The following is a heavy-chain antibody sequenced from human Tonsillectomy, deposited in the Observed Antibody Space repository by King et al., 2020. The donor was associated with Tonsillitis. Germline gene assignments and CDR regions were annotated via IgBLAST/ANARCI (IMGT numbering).Heavy chain of an antibody. CDR2: INPNSGGT. D-gene: IGHD3-22*01. J-gene: IGHJ4*02. CDR1: GYTFTGYY. V-gene: IGHV1-2*04. Sequence: VQLVESGAEVKKPGASVKVSCKASGYTFTGYYMHWVRQAPGQGLEWMGWINPNSGGTNYVQNFQGWVTMTRDTSTSTAYMELSRLRSDDTAVYYCARGGRLDYYDSSDLDYWGQGTLVTVSS. CDR3: ARGGRLDYYDSSDLDY.